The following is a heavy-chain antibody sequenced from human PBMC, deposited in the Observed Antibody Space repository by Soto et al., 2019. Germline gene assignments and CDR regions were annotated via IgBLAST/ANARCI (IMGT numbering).Heavy chain of an antibody. Sequence: SETLSVTCTVSGGSISSHCWRWIRQPPGKGLEWIGYIYYSGSTNYNPSLKSRVTISVDTSKNQFSLKLSSVTAADTAVYYCARDLGRDGYNSRYYGMDVWGQGTTVTVSS. D-gene: IGHD5-12*01. CDR2: IYYSGST. CDR1: GGSISSHC. CDR3: ARDLGRDGYNSRYYGMDV. V-gene: IGHV4-59*11. J-gene: IGHJ6*02.